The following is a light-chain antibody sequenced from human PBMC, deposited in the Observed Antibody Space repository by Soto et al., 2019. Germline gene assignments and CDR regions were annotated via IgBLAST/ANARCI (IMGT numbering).Light chain of an antibody. CDR3: CSYAGSSTFLV. V-gene: IGLV2-23*02. Sequence: QSALTQPASVSGSPGQSITISCTGTSSDVGSYNFVSWYQQHPGKAPKLMISEVSKRPSGVSNRFSGSKSGNTASLTISGLQAEDEADYYCCSYAGSSTFLVFGGGTKVTVL. CDR1: SSDVGSYNF. J-gene: IGLJ2*01. CDR2: EVS.